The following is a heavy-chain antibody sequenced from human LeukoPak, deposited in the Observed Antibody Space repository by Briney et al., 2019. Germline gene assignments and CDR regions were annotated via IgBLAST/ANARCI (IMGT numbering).Heavy chain of an antibody. CDR3: AIYLAAGDYYYYYMDV. CDR1: GGSISSSGYY. J-gene: IGHJ6*03. Sequence: SETLSLTCTVSGGSISSSGYYWGWIRQPPGKGLEWIGSIYYSGSTYYNPSLKSRVTISVDTSKNQFSLKLSSVTAADTAVYYCAIYLAAGDYYYYYMDVWGKGTTVTVSS. CDR2: IYYSGST. D-gene: IGHD6-13*01. V-gene: IGHV4-39*01.